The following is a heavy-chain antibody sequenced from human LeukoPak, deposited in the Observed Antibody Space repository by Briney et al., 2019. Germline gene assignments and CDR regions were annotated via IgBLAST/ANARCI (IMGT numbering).Heavy chain of an antibody. CDR1: GFTFDDYA. J-gene: IGHJ4*02. D-gene: IGHD4-23*01. CDR2: ITWNSDNT. V-gene: IGHV3-9*01. CDR3: ARARGNSYFDD. Sequence: PGGSLRLSCAASGFTFDDYAMHWVRQSPGKGLEWVSGITWNSDNTDYADSVRGRFTISRDNAKNSLYLQMNSLRAADTALYYCARARGNSYFDDWGQGTLVTVSS.